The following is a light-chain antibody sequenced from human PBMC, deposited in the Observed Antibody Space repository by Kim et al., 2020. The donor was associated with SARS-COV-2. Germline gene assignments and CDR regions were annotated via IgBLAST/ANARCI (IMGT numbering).Light chain of an antibody. Sequence: ALRRTARITCQGDSLRSYYASWFQQKPGQAPLLVIFGKNNRPSGIPDQFSGSSSGNTASLTITGAQAEDEADYYCNSRDSSGNHYVFGTGTKVTVL. J-gene: IGLJ1*01. V-gene: IGLV3-19*01. CDR3: NSRDSSGNHYV. CDR1: SLRSYY. CDR2: GKN.